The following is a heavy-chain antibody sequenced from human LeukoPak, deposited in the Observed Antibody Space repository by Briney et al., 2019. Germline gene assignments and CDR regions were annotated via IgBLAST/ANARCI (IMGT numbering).Heavy chain of an antibody. J-gene: IGHJ3*02. CDR1: GFTFSSYA. CDR2: IRGSGGST. CDR3: ARGVSISSSWYNDI. V-gene: IGHV3-23*01. D-gene: IGHD6-13*01. Sequence: GSLRLSCAASGFTFSSYAMTWVRQAPGKGLEWVSAIRGSGGSTHYADSVKGRFTISRDNSKNTLYLQMNSLRAEDTAVYYCARGVSISSSWYNDIWGQGTMVTVSS.